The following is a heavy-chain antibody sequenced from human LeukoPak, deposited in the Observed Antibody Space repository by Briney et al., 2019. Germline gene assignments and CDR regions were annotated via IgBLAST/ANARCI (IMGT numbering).Heavy chain of an antibody. D-gene: IGHD4-23*01. CDR2: INHGGST. J-gene: IGHJ1*01. CDR3: ARYLDYGGNSRVFQH. Sequence: SETLSLTCAVYGGSLSAYYWTWIRQPPGKGLEWIGEINHGGSTNYNPSLKSRVAISIDTFKNQFSLKLSSVTAADTAVYYCARYLDYGGNSRVFQHWGQGTLVTVSS. CDR1: GGSLSAYY. V-gene: IGHV4-34*01.